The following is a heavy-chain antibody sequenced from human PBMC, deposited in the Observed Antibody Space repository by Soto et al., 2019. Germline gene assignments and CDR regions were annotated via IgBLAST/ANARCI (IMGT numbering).Heavy chain of an antibody. CDR1: GGSISSSSYY. CDR2: IYYSGST. V-gene: IGHV4-39*01. CDR3: ARLSGVVVVAAT. D-gene: IGHD2-15*01. J-gene: IGHJ5*02. Sequence: QLQLQESGPGLVKPSETLSLTCTVSGGSISSSSYYWGWIRQPPGKGLEWIGSIYYSGSTYYNPSLKSRVTISVDTSKNQFSLKLSSVTAADTAVYYCARLSGVVVVAATWGQGTLVTVSS.